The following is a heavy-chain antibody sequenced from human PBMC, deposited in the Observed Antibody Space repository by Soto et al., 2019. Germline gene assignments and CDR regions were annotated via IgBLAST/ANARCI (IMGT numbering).Heavy chain of an antibody. CDR1: GGSISSGGYY. CDR2: IYYSGGT. Sequence: SETVSLTCTVSGGSISSGGYYWSWIRQHPGKGLEWIGYIYYSGGTYYNPSLKSRVTISVDMSKNQFSLNLSSVTAADTAVYYCARAGTSGSSEGANRFDPWGLGTLVTVSS. J-gene: IGHJ5*02. D-gene: IGHD6-6*01. CDR3: ARAGTSGSSEGANRFDP. V-gene: IGHV4-31*03.